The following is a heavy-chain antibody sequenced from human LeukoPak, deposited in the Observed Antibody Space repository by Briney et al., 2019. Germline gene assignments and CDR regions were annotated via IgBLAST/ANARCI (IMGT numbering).Heavy chain of an antibody. Sequence: QPGGSLRLSCAASGFTFSSYWMHWVRQAPGKGLVWVSRINSDGSSTSYADSVKGRFTISRDNAKNTLYLQMNSLRAEDTAVYYCARDYYYDSSGYRNAFDIWGQGTMVTVSS. V-gene: IGHV3-74*01. D-gene: IGHD3-22*01. J-gene: IGHJ3*02. CDR2: INSDGSST. CDR1: GFTFSSYW. CDR3: ARDYYYDSSGYRNAFDI.